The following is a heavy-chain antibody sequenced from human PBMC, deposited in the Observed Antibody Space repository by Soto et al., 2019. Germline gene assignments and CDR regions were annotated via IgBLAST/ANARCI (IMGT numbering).Heavy chain of an antibody. J-gene: IGHJ3*02. CDR3: AGGYGDSSGYYLGAFDI. V-gene: IGHV1-69*13. CDR2: IIPIFGTA. Sequence: GASVKVSCKASGGTFSSYAISWVRQAPGQGLEWMGGIIPIFGTANYAQKFQGRVTITADESTSTAYMELSSLRSEDTAVYYCAGGYGDSSGYYLGAFDIWGQGTMVTVSS. CDR1: GGTFSSYA. D-gene: IGHD3-22*01.